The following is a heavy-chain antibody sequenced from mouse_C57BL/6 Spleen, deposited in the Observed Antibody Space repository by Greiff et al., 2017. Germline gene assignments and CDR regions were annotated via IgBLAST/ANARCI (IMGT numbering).Heavy chain of an antibody. J-gene: IGHJ2*01. CDR1: GYAFSSYW. CDR3: ARMHYYNVDY. V-gene: IGHV1-80*01. D-gene: IGHD1-2*01. CDR2: IYPGDGDT. Sequence: VKVVESGAELVKPGASVKISCKASGYAFSSYWMNWVKQRPGKGLEWIGQIYPGDGDTNFNGKFKGKATLTADKSSSTAYMQLSSLTSEDSAVYFCARMHYYNVDYWGQGTTLTVSS.